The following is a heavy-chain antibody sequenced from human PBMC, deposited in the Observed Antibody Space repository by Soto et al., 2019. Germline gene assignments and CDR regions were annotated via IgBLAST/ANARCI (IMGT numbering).Heavy chain of an antibody. CDR3: ARDLIQLWPLGFDY. V-gene: IGHV3-7*04. J-gene: IGHJ4*02. Sequence: GGSLRLSCAASGFTFSSYWMSWVRQAPGKGLEWVANIKQDGSEKYYVDSVKGRFTISRDNAKNSLYLQMNSLRAEDTAVYYCARDLIQLWPLGFDYWGQGTLVTVSS. CDR2: IKQDGSEK. CDR1: GFTFSSYW. D-gene: IGHD5-18*01.